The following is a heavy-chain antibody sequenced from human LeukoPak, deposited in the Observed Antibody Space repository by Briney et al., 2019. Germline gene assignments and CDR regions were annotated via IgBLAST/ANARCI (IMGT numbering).Heavy chain of an antibody. CDR1: GFTFSNAW. CDR2: IKSKTDGGTT. Sequence: GGSLRLSCAASGFTFSNAWMSWVRQAPGKGLEWVGRIKSKTDGGTTDYAAPVKGRFTISRDNSKNTLYLQMNSLRAEDTAVYYCARDLKLTPRIAAAGHSDYWGQGTLVTVSS. CDR3: ARDLKLTPRIAAAGHSDY. D-gene: IGHD6-13*01. J-gene: IGHJ4*02. V-gene: IGHV3-15*01.